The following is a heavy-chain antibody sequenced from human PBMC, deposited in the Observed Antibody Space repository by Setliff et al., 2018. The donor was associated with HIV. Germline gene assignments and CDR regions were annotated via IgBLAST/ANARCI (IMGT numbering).Heavy chain of an antibody. V-gene: IGHV4-39*01. J-gene: IGHJ4*02. CDR1: GGSISSSSYY. CDR3: ARLGWLPPYDFDY. D-gene: IGHD3-9*01. Sequence: ETLSLTCTVSGGSISSSSYYWGWIRQPPGKGLEWIGSIYYSGSTYYNPSLKSRVTISVDTSKNQFSLKLSSVTAADTAVYYCARLGWLPPYDFDYWGQGTLVTVSS. CDR2: IYYSGST.